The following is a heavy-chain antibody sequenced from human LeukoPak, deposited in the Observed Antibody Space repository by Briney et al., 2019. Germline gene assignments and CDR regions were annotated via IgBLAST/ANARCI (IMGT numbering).Heavy chain of an antibody. CDR2: ISAYNGNT. CDR3: ARDNSRYYYDSSGYSPYFDY. D-gene: IGHD3-22*01. Sequence: ASVKLSCKASGYTFTSYGISWVRQAPGQGLEWMGWISAYNGNTNYAQKLQGRVTMTTDTSTSTAYMELRSLRSDDTAVYYCARDNSRYYYDSSGYSPYFDYWGQGTLVTVSS. J-gene: IGHJ4*02. CDR1: GYTFTSYG. V-gene: IGHV1-18*01.